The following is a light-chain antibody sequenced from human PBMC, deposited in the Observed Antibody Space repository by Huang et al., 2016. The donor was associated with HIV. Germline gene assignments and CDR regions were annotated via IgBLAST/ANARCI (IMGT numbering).Light chain of an antibody. CDR2: AAS. J-gene: IGKJ2*01. CDR3: QKYNSAPYT. Sequence: GDRVPITCRASQDIRNYLAWYQQKPGTAPKLLISAASTLQSGGPSRFSGSGSGTDFTLTIGSLQPEDVATYYCQKYNSAPYTFGQVTKLEIK. CDR1: QDIRNY. V-gene: IGKV1-27*01.